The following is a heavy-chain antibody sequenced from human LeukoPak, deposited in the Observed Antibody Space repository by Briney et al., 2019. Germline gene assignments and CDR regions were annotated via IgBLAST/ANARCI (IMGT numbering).Heavy chain of an antibody. Sequence: ASVKVSCKASGYTFTTYGMNWVRQAPGQGLEWMGIINPSGGSTSYAQKFQGRVTMTRDTSTSTVYMELSSLRSEDTAVYYCARGDYYYYMDVWGKGTTVTISS. CDR2: INPSGGST. CDR3: ARGDYYYYMDV. V-gene: IGHV1-46*01. CDR1: GYTFTTYG. J-gene: IGHJ6*03.